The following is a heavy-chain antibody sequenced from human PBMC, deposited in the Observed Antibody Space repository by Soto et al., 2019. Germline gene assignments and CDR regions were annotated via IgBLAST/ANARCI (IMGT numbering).Heavy chain of an antibody. CDR2: IGTADI. D-gene: IGHD2-8*01. CDR1: GFAFSRYS. Sequence: VGSLRLSGAATGFAFSRYSMSWVRQAPGKGLEWVSFIGTADIYYADSVKGRFTISRDNSKNMVFLQMDSLRADDTAVYYCAKDHFTGNGVLDDFDIWGQGTMVTVSS. V-gene: IGHV3-23*01. CDR3: AKDHFTGNGVLDDFDI. J-gene: IGHJ3*02.